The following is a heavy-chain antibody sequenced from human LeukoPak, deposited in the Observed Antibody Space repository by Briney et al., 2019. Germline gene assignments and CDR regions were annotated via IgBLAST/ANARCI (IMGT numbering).Heavy chain of an antibody. D-gene: IGHD6-6*01. J-gene: IGHJ4*02. CDR2: ISGSGGST. Sequence: PGGSLILSCAASGFTFTSYAMSWVRQAPGKGLEWVSAISGSGGSTYHADSVKGRFTISRDNSKNTLYLQMNSPRAEDTAVYYCAKMGVVAARPGTFDYWGQGTLVTVSS. CDR3: AKMGVVAARPGTFDY. CDR1: GFTFTSYA. V-gene: IGHV3-23*01.